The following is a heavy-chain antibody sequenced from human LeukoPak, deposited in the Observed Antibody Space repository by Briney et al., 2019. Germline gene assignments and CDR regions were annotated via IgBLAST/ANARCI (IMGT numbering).Heavy chain of an antibody. D-gene: IGHD3-10*01. J-gene: IGHJ4*02. CDR3: ARYGAFDY. CDR1: GFTFDDYA. CDR2: ISSSSSYI. Sequence: GSLRLSCAASGFTFDDYAMHWVRQAPGKGLEWVSSISSSSSYIYYADSVKGRFTISRDNAKNSLYLQMNSLRAEDTAVYYCARYGAFDYWGQGTLVTVSS. V-gene: IGHV3-21*01.